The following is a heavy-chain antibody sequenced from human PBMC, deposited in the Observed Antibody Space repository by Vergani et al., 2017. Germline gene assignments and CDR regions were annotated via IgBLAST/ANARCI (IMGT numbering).Heavy chain of an antibody. V-gene: IGHV4-39*01. CDR2: IYYSGST. D-gene: IGHD5-24*01. Sequence: QLQLQESGPGLVKPSATLPLTCSVSGASIRSSNYYWGWIRQPPGKGLEWIASIYYSGSTYYNPSLKSRVTISVDTDKNQFSLKLSSVTAADTAVYYCAKGPTSSRGYFDHWGQGTLVIASS. CDR3: AKGPTSSRGYFDH. CDR1: GASIRSSNYY. J-gene: IGHJ4*03.